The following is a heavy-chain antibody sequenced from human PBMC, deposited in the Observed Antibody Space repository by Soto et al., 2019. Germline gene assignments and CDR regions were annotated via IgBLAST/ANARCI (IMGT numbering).Heavy chain of an antibody. CDR1: GFRFSNAS. J-gene: IGHJ6*02. Sequence: GGSLRLSCAASGFRFSNASMSWVRQGPGKGLEWVGRIKSKTDGGTTDYAAPVKVRFTISRDDSKNTLYLQMNIPKTEDTAVYYCTTAVAATYYYYYGIDVWGQGTTVTVSS. CDR2: IKSKTDGGTT. V-gene: IGHV3-15*01. CDR3: TTAVAATYYYYYGIDV. D-gene: IGHD2-15*01.